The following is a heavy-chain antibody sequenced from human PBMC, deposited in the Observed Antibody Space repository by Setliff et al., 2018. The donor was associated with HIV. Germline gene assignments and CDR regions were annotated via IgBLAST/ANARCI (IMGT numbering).Heavy chain of an antibody. V-gene: IGHV1-69*06. Sequence: GASVKVSCKASGGTFSSFAISWVRQAPGQGLEWLGRIIPIFGTPNYAQKFQGRVTITADKSTSTAYMELSSLRSEDTAVYYCARWREDRRDFDYWGQGTLVTVS. D-gene: IGHD3-22*01. CDR1: GGTFSSFA. CDR2: IIPIFGTP. J-gene: IGHJ4*02. CDR3: ARWREDRRDFDY.